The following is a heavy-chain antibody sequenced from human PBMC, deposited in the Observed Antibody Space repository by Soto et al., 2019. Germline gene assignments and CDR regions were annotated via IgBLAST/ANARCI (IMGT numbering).Heavy chain of an antibody. Sequence: GGSLRLSCAASGFTFSSYWMSWVRQAPGKGLEWVANIKQDGSEKYYVDSVKGRFTISRDNAKNSLYLQMNSLRAEDTAVYYCARHHDYGDYYGAFDIWGQGTMVTLSS. J-gene: IGHJ3*02. CDR2: IKQDGSEK. V-gene: IGHV3-7*01. CDR3: ARHHDYGDYYGAFDI. D-gene: IGHD4-17*01. CDR1: GFTFSSYW.